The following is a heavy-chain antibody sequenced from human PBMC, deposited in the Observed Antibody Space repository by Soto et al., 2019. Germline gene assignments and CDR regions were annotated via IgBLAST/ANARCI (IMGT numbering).Heavy chain of an antibody. Sequence: SETLSLTCTVSGGSISSGDYYWSWIRQPPGKGLEWIGHIYYSGSTYYNPSLKSRVTISVDTSKNQFSLKLSSVTAADTAVYYCARDQVGYCSSTSCYSLGNWFDPWGQGTLVTVSS. CDR1: GGSISSGDYY. CDR3: ARDQVGYCSSTSCYSLGNWFDP. D-gene: IGHD2-2*01. V-gene: IGHV4-30-4*01. CDR2: IYYSGST. J-gene: IGHJ5*02.